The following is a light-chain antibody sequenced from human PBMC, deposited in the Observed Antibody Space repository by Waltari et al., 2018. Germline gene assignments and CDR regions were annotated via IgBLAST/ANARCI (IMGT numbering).Light chain of an antibody. CDR1: QGISNH. CDR2: AAS. CDR3: QQGNNFPPT. V-gene: IGKV1-12*01. Sequence: DIQLTQSPSSVSAFVGDRVTITCRASQGISNHLAWYQQKPGKAPKFLIYAASTLQSGVPSRFSGSGSGTEFTLTISDLQPEDFATYFCQQGNNFPPTFGQGTEVEI. J-gene: IGKJ1*01.